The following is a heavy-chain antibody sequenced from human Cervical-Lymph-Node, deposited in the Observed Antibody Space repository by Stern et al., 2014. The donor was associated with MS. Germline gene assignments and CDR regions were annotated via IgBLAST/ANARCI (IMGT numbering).Heavy chain of an antibody. CDR2: VQPSGVST. CDR3: ARAKASGTLLRLDP. J-gene: IGHJ5*02. Sequence: DQLVQSGAGVKKPGASVKVSCKASGYTFTNYHMHWVRQSPGQGLEWMGIVQPSGVSTTRAQKFRGRVTMTTDTSTATVYMELSSLTSEDTAVYYCARAKASGTLLRLDPWGQGTLVTVSS. D-gene: IGHD3-10*01. V-gene: IGHV1-46*03. CDR1: GYTFTNYH.